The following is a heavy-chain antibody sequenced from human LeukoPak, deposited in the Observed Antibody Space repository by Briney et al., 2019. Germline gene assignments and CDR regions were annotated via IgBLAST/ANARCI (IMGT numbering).Heavy chain of an antibody. Sequence: ASVKVSCKASGYTFTSYGISWVRQAPGQGLEWMAWINPNGGGTNYPQKFQGRVAVTRDSSSSTAYMELSGLTSDDTAVFYCAKGTGAPNYFDYWGQGTLVTVSS. CDR1: GYTFTSYG. D-gene: IGHD7-27*01. CDR2: INPNGGGT. CDR3: AKGTGAPNYFDY. V-gene: IGHV1-2*02. J-gene: IGHJ4*02.